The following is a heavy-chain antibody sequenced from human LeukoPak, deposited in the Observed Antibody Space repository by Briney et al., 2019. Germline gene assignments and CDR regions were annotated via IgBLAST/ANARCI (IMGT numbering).Heavy chain of an antibody. D-gene: IGHD6-13*01. CDR2: INDSGST. V-gene: IGHV4-34*01. J-gene: IGHJ5*02. CDR3: ARGIAAYAP. Sequence: SETLSLTCAVYGQSFSGYYWSWIRQPPGKGLEWIGEINDSGSTNYNPSLKSRVTISVDTSKNQFSLKLNSVTAADTAVYYCARGIAAYAPWGQGTLVTVSS. CDR1: GQSFSGYY.